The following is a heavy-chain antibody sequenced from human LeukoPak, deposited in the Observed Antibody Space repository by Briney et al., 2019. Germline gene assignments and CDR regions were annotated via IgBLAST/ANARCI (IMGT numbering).Heavy chain of an antibody. J-gene: IGHJ6*02. CDR2: ISGSGRTI. Sequence: GGSLRLSCAVSGFTFSSYSMNWVRQAPGKGLEWVSYISGSGRTIYYADSVKGRFTISRDNSKNTLYLQMNSLRAEDTAVYYCAKANFDWRYYYYGMDVWGQGTTVTVSS. CDR3: AKANFDWRYYYYGMDV. CDR1: GFTFSSYS. V-gene: IGHV3-48*01. D-gene: IGHD3-9*01.